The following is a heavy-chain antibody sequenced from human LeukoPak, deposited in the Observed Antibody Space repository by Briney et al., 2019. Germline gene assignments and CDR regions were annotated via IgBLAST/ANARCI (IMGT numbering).Heavy chain of an antibody. CDR2: MNPNSGNT. J-gene: IGHJ4*02. CDR1: GYTFTSYD. D-gene: IGHD6-13*01. CDR3: TRAPQLLLEYSSNWYYFDF. Sequence: ASVKVSCKASGYTFTSYDINWVRQATGQGLEWMGWMNPNSGNTGYAEKFQGRVTMTRNTSESTAYMELSSLRSDDTAVYFRTRAPQLLLEYSSNWYYFDFWGQGTLVTVSS. V-gene: IGHV1-8*01.